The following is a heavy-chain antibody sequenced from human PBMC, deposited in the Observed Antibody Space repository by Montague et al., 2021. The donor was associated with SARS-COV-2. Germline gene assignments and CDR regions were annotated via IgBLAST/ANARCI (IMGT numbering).Heavy chain of an antibody. CDR1: GFTFSSYA. CDR3: ARDLWDYGWYYFDY. Sequence: SLRLSCAASGFTFSSYAMHWVRQAPGKGLEWVAVISYDGSNKYYADSVKGQFTISRDNSKNTLYLQMNSLRAEDTAVYYCARDLWDYGWYYFDYWGQGTLVTVSS. J-gene: IGHJ4*02. V-gene: IGHV3-30-3*01. D-gene: IGHD4-17*01. CDR2: ISYDGSNK.